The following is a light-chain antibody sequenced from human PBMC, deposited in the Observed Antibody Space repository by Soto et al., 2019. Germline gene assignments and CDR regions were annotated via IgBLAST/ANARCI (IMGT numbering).Light chain of an antibody. CDR2: GAS. CDR3: QKYDSAPLT. CDR1: QGFSNS. V-gene: IGKV1-27*01. Sequence: DIQMTQSPSSLTASIGDRVTISCRASQGFSNSIAWYQQKPGKVPTLLIYGASILQSGVPSRFSGSGSGTEFTLTISCLQPEDVATYFCQKYDSAPLTFGGGTKVDIK. J-gene: IGKJ4*01.